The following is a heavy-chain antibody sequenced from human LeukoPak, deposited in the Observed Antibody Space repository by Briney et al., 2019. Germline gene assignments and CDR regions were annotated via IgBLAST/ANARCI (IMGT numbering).Heavy chain of an antibody. Sequence: PGGSLRLSCAASGFTFSSYAMSWARQAPGKGLEWVSAISGSGGSTYYADSVKGRFTISRDNSKNTLYLQMNSLRAEDTAVYYCAKGQSAFGVVGYYWGQGTLVTVSS. D-gene: IGHD3-3*01. CDR1: GFTFSSYA. J-gene: IGHJ4*02. CDR3: AKGQSAFGVVGYY. V-gene: IGHV3-23*01. CDR2: ISGSGGST.